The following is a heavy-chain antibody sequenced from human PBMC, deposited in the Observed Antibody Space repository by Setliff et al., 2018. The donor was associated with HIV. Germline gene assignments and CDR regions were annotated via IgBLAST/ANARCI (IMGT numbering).Heavy chain of an antibody. Sequence: SETLSLTCTVSGGSVSIYRLSWLRQSPGKGLECIGYIYASGTTQYNPSLESRATISLDTSKNQISLKLKSVTAADTAMYYCARVFPVVTAEDNRFDPWGQGTLVTVSS. D-gene: IGHD2-21*02. V-gene: IGHV4-4*09. CDR3: ARVFPVVTAEDNRFDP. CDR2: IYASGTT. CDR1: GGSVSIYR. J-gene: IGHJ5*02.